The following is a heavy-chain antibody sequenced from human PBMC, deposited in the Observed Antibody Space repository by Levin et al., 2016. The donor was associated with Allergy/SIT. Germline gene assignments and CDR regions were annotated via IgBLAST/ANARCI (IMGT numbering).Heavy chain of an antibody. CDR2: IYYGGGT. Sequence: GSLRLSCTVSGGSISSSSFYWGWIRQPPGKGLEWIGSIYYGGGTYYNPSLKSRVTISVDTSKNQFSLKLSSVTAADTAVYYCARLYYDNSGHLWNYWGQGTLVTVSS. CDR1: GGSISSSSFY. V-gene: IGHV4-39*01. J-gene: IGHJ4*02. CDR3: ARLYYDNSGHLWNY. D-gene: IGHD3-22*01.